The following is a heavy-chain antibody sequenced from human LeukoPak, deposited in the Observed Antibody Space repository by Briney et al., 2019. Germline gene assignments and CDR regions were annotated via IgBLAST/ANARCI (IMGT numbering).Heavy chain of an antibody. D-gene: IGHD3-3*01. J-gene: IGHJ5*02. CDR2: IKEDGSEK. CDR1: GFTFRSYW. Sequence: VQPGGSLRLSCAASGFTFRSYWMSWVRQAPGKKPEWVANIKEDGSEKYYDDSVRGRFTISRDNAKNTLYLDMNSLRTDDTAVYHCGKEQSGSYVHAFDPWGQGTVVTVSS. CDR3: GKEQSGSYVHAFDP. V-gene: IGHV3-7*01.